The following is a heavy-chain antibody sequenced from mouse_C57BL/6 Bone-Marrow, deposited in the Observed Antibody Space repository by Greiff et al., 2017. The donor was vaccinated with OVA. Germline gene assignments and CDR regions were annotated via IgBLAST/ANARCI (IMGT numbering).Heavy chain of an antibody. CDR2: IYPENGDT. CDR3: TTGDDDDGFAY. Sequence: VQLQQSGAELVRPGASVKLSCTASGFNITDDYMHWVKQRPEQGLEWIGWIYPENGDTEYASKFQGKATLTADTSSNPAYLQLSSLTSEDTAVYYGTTGDDDDGFAYWGQGTLVTVSA. V-gene: IGHV14-4*01. CDR1: GFNITDDY. D-gene: IGHD2-4*01. J-gene: IGHJ3*01.